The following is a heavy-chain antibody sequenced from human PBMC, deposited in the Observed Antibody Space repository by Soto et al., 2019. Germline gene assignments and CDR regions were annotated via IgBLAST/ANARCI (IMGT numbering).Heavy chain of an antibody. J-gene: IGHJ4*02. CDR3: ARTCSGGTCSFDY. Sequence: EVQLVESGGGLVQPGGSLRLSCAASGFTVSSNYMSWVRQAPGKGLEWVSVIYSGGSTYYADSVKGRFTISRDNSENTLYLQMNSLSAADTAVYYCARTCSGGTCSFDYWGQGTLVTVSS. CDR2: IYSGGST. V-gene: IGHV3-66*01. CDR1: GFTVSSNY. D-gene: IGHD2-15*01.